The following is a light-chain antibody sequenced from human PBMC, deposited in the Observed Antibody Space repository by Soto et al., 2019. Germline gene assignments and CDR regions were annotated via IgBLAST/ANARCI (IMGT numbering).Light chain of an antibody. J-gene: IGKJ4*01. CDR2: GAS. CDR3: QQSYSAPLT. Sequence: IQVTQSPSSLSASIGDRVTITCRASQDIKNDLGWYQQKPGKAPNLLIYGASSLQSGVPSRISGSGSGTDFTLSISSLQPEDFATYYCQQSYSAPLTFGGGTKVEIK. V-gene: IGKV1-39*01. CDR1: QDIKND.